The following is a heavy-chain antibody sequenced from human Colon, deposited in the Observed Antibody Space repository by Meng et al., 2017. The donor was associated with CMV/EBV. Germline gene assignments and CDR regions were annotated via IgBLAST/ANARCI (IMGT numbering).Heavy chain of an antibody. V-gene: IGHV1-2*02. CDR3: ARESSPTESGNKYYFDF. CDR1: GYTFTGYF. D-gene: IGHD4-23*01. Sequence: ASVKVSCKASGYTFTGYFLHWVRQAPGQEPGWMGWLNPKTGGANLAQKFKGRVTLTRDTSISTGYMDLTSLTSDDSAVYYCARESSPTESGNKYYFDFWGQGTPVTVSS. CDR2: LNPKTGGA. J-gene: IGHJ4*02.